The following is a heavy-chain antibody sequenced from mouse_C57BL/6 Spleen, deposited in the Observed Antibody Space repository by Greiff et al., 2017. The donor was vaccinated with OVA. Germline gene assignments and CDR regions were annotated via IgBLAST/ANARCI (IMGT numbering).Heavy chain of an antibody. D-gene: IGHD4-1*01. CDR3: AGGLTGTDFDY. CDR1: GYTFTDYY. Sequence: EVQLVESGPELVKPGASVKISCKASGYTFTDYYMNWVKQSHGKSLEWIGDINPNNGGTSYNQKFKGKATLTVDKSSSTAYMELRSLTSEDSAVYYCAGGLTGTDFDYWGQGTTLTVSS. V-gene: IGHV1-26*01. J-gene: IGHJ2*01. CDR2: INPNNGGT.